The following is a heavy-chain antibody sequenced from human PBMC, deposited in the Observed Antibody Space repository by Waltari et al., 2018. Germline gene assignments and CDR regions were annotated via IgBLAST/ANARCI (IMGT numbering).Heavy chain of an antibody. CDR2: IYHSGST. J-gene: IGHJ4*02. D-gene: IGHD2-8*01. V-gene: IGHV4-4*02. CDR3: ARVGWGRPNENY. CDR1: CGSISSSNW. Sequence: QVQLQESGPGLVKPSGTLSLTCAVSCGSISSSNWLSWVRQPPGKGLEWIGEIYHSGSTNDNPYLNSRVTISVDKSKNQFALKLSSVTAADKAVYYCARVGWGRPNENYWGQGTLVTVSS.